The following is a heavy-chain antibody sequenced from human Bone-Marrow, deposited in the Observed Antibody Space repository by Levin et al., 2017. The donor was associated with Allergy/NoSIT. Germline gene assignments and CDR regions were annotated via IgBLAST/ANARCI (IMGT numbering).Heavy chain of an antibody. Sequence: SETLSLTCAVSGGSISSGGYSWSWIRQSPGKGLEWVGDIFHRGRSTYNPSLKSRVTMSLDTSKNHYYLNLSSVTAADTAVYFCARAGTRGTTAWFDPWGQGTLVTVSS. D-gene: IGHD1-7*01. CDR3: ARAGTRGTTAWFDP. CDR1: GGSISSGGYS. V-gene: IGHV4-30-2*06. CDR2: IFHRGRS. J-gene: IGHJ5*02.